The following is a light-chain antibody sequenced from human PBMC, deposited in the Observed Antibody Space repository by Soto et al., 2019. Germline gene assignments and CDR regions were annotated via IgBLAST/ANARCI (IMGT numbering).Light chain of an antibody. V-gene: IGKV3-20*01. CDR2: GTS. J-gene: IGKJ1*01. CDR3: QRFGTSPPWT. CDR1: QSLSSSY. Sequence: EIVLTQSPGTLSLSPGERATLSCRASQSLSSSYVAWYQQKPGQAPRLLIYGTSIRATGIPDRFSGSGSGTDFTLTITRLEPEDFAVYYCQRFGTSPPWTFGQGTKVDIK.